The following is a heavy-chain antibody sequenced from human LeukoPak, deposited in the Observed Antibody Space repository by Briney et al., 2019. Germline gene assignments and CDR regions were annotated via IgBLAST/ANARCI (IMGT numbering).Heavy chain of an antibody. D-gene: IGHD3-10*01. V-gene: IGHV3-30*18. CDR1: GFTFSSYG. CDR2: ISYDGSNK. J-gene: IGHJ4*02. Sequence: GGSLRLSCAASGFTFSSYGMHWVRQAPGKGLEWVAVISYDGSNKYYADSVKGRFTIPRDNSKNTLYLQMNSLRAEDTAVYYCAKDRSLVRGVDYWGQGALVTVSS. CDR3: AKDRSLVRGVDY.